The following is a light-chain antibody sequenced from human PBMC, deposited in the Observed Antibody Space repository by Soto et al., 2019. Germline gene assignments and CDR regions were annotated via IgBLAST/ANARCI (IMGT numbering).Light chain of an antibody. CDR2: AAS. CDR3: LQDYNYPYT. V-gene: IGKV1-6*01. J-gene: IGKJ2*01. CDR1: QGISFD. Sequence: AIQMTLSPSSLSTSVGDRVTITCRASQGISFDVAWYQQKPGKAPKLLIYAASSLQSGVPSRFSGSGSGTDFPLTISSLQPEDFATYYCLQDYNYPYTFGQGTKLEIK.